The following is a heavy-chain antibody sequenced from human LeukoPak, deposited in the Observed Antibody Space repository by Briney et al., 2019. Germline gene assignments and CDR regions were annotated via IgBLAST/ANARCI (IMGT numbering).Heavy chain of an antibody. CDR3: TTIKDYNDSSGFLFDS. Sequence: GGSLRLSCVAFELTFSNYAMSWVRQAPGKGLEWVSAISGSGGSTYYADSVKGRFTISRDNSKNTLYMKMNLLRAEDTAVYYCTTIKDYNDSSGFLFDSWGQGTLVTVSS. CDR2: ISGSGGST. V-gene: IGHV3-23*01. D-gene: IGHD3-22*01. CDR1: ELTFSNYA. J-gene: IGHJ4*02.